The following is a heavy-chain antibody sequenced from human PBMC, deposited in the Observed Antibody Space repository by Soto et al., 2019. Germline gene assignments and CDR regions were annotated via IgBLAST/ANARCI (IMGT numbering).Heavy chain of an antibody. D-gene: IGHD3-10*01. Sequence: QVQLQPWGAGLLKPSETLSLTCAVYGGSFSGYYWSWIRQPPGKGLEWIGEINPSGSTNSTPSLKSRVTMSGDTPKNQFSLKLTSVTAADTAVYYCARGRDGGAANWGQGTLVTVSS. CDR3: ARGRDGGAAN. V-gene: IGHV4-34*01. CDR1: GGSFSGYY. J-gene: IGHJ4*02. CDR2: INPSGST.